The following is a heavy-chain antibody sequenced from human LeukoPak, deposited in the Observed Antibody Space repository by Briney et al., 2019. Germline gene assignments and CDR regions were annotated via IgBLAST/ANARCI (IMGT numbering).Heavy chain of an antibody. Sequence: SETLSLTCTVSGGSISSYYWSWIRQPPGKGLEWIGYIYDSGSTNYNPSLKSRVTISVDTSKNQFSLKLSSVTAADTAVYYCARSLSSGWSYWFDPWGQGTLVTVSS. J-gene: IGHJ5*02. V-gene: IGHV4-59*01. D-gene: IGHD6-19*01. CDR1: GGSISSYY. CDR3: ARSLSSGWSYWFDP. CDR2: IYDSGST.